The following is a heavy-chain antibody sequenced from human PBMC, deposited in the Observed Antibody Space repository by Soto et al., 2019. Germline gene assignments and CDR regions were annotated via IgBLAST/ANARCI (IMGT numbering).Heavy chain of an antibody. CDR2: IYYSGST. CDR1: GGSVSSGSYY. CDR3: ARAPWIYGDYPTTWFDP. D-gene: IGHD4-17*01. V-gene: IGHV4-61*01. J-gene: IGHJ5*02. Sequence: SETLSLTCTVSGGSVSSGSYYWSWIRQPPGKGLEWIGYIYYSGSTNYNPSLKSRVTISVDTSKNQFSLKLSSVTAADTAVYYCARAPWIYGDYPTTWFDPCGKATLVTVSS.